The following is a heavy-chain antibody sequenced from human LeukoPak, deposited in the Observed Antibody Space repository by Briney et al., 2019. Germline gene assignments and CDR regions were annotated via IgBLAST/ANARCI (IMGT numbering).Heavy chain of an antibody. V-gene: IGHV1-46*04. D-gene: IGHD3-3*01. CDR3: ARDRRGNYDFWSLTMDV. J-gene: IGHJ6*04. Sequence: ASVKVACKASGYTFTSHYMHWVRQAPGQGLEWMGIINPSGSSTSYAQKLQGRVTMTRDTSTSTVYMELSSLRSEDTAVYYCARDRRGNYDFWSLTMDVWGKGTTVTVSS. CDR1: GYTFTSHY. CDR2: INPSGSST.